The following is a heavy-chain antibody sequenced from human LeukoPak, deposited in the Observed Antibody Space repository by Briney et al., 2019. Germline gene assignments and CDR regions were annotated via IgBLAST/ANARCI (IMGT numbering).Heavy chain of an antibody. V-gene: IGHV4-34*01. Sequence: SETLSLTCAVYGGSFSGYYWSWIRQPPGKGLEWIGEINHSGSTNYNPSLKSRVTISVDTSKNQLSLKLNSVTAADTAVYYCARSGAWLVDYWGQGTLVTVSS. J-gene: IGHJ4*02. CDR3: ARSGAWLVDY. CDR1: GGSFSGYY. D-gene: IGHD5-24*01. CDR2: INHSGST.